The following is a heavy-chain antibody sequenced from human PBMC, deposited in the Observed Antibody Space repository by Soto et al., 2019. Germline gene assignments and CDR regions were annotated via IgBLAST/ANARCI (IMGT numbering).Heavy chain of an antibody. V-gene: IGHV3-33*01. D-gene: IGHD4-17*01. CDR3: AREHGDYVSGSDAFDI. J-gene: IGHJ3*02. Sequence: PGGSLRLSCAASEFTLSSYGMHWVRQAPGKGLEWVAVIWYDGSNKYYADSVKGRFTISRDNSKNTLYLQMNSLRAEDTAVYYCAREHGDYVSGSDAFDIWGQGTMVTVSS. CDR1: EFTLSSYG. CDR2: IWYDGSNK.